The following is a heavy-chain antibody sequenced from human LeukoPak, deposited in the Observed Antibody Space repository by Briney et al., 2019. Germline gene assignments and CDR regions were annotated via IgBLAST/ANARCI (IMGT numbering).Heavy chain of an antibody. J-gene: IGHJ5*02. V-gene: IGHV1-69*13. CDR1: GGTFISYA. CDR3: ARNQDYCSSTSCGGWFDP. CDR2: IIPIFGTA. Sequence: ASVKVSCKASGGTFISYAISWVRQAPGQGLEWMGGIIPIFGTANYAQKFQGRVTITADESTSTAYMELSSLRSEDTAVYYCARNQDYCSSTSCGGWFDPWGQGTLVTVSA. D-gene: IGHD2-2*01.